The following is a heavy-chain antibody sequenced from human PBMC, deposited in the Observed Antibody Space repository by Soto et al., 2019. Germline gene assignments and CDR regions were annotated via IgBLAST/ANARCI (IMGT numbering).Heavy chain of an antibody. CDR2: IIPILGIA. CDR3: ARARFAWVVAATRGPYFQH. D-gene: IGHD2-15*01. Sequence: QVQLVQSGAEVKKPGSSVTVSCKASGGTFSSYTISWVRQAPGQGLEWMGRIIPILGIANYAQKFQGRVTITADKSTSTAYMELSSLRSEDTAVYYCARARFAWVVAATRGPYFQHWGQGTLVTVSS. J-gene: IGHJ1*01. CDR1: GGTFSSYT. V-gene: IGHV1-69*02.